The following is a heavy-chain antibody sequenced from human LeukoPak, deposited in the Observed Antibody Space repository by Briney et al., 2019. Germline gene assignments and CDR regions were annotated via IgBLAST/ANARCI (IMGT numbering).Heavy chain of an antibody. CDR2: ISDSGGST. V-gene: IGHV3-23*01. D-gene: IGHD3-22*01. CDR1: GFTFSNAW. Sequence: GGSLRLSCAASGFTFSNAWMSWVRQAPGKGLEWVSAISDSGGSTYYADSVKGRFTISRDNSKNTLYLQMNSLRAEDTAVYYCAKSDDSSGQYYFDYWGQGTLVTVSS. CDR3: AKSDDSSGQYYFDY. J-gene: IGHJ4*02.